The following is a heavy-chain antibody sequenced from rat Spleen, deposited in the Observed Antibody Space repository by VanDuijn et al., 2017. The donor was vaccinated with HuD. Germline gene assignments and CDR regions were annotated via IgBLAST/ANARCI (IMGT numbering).Heavy chain of an antibody. CDR2: ISYGDSSGHSST. Sequence: EVQLVESGGGLVQPGRSLKLSCAASGFTFSDYGMAWVRQAPTKGLEWVATISYGDSSGHSSTYYRDSVKGRFTVSRENAKSILNLQMDSLRSDDTATYYCARGGGDYWGQGVMVTVSS. J-gene: IGHJ2*01. CDR1: GFTFSDYG. V-gene: IGHV5-29*01. CDR3: ARGGGDY.